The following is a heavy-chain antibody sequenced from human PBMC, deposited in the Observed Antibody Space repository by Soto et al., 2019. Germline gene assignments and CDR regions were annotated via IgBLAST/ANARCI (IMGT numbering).Heavy chain of an antibody. CDR2: ISYDGSNK. V-gene: IGHV3-30-3*01. CDR3: ARDITGALDI. CDR1: GFTFSSYA. D-gene: IGHD1-20*01. J-gene: IGHJ3*02. Sequence: EGSLRLSCAASGFTFSSYAMHWVRQAPGKGLEWVAVISYDGSNKYYADSVKGRFTISRDNSKNTLYLQMNSLRAEDTAVYYCARDITGALDIWGQGTMVTVSS.